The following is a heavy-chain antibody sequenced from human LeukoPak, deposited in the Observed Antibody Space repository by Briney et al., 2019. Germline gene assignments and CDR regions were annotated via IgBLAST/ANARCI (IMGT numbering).Heavy chain of an antibody. CDR2: INGPGDNP. D-gene: IGHD3-10*02. CDR1: GYTFSSHG. J-gene: IGHJ4*02. CDR3: AKVTVCFGCYFDY. V-gene: IGHV3-23*01. Sequence: PGGSLRLSCAASGYTFSSHGITWVRQAPGKGLEWVSTINGPGDNPYCAETVKGRFTISRDDSQNTVYLQMNSLKAEDTAIYYCAKVTVCFGCYFDYWGQGALVTVSS.